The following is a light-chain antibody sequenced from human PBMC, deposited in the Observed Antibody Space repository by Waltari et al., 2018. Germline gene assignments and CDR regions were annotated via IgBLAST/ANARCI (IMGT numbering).Light chain of an antibody. CDR1: QDISFY. CDR3: QQYDNLPSVA. Sequence: DIQMTQSPSSLSACVGDRVTITCQALQDISFYVNWYQQKPWKAAKLLISESSNLATGVPSRFRGIRSGTHFTFLISSLQPEDVASYYCQQYDNLPSVAFGGGTKVEL. V-gene: IGKV1-33*01. CDR2: ESS. J-gene: IGKJ4*01.